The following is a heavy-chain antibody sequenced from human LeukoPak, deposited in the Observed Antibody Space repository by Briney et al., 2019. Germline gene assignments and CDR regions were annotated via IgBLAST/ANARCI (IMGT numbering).Heavy chain of an antibody. CDR1: GFTFSSYG. Sequence: GGSLRLSCAASGFTFSSYGMHWVRQAPGKGLEWVAVIWYDGSNKYYADSVKGRFTISRDNSKNTLYLQMNSLRAEDTAVYYCASSGDYGATRSPFHYWGQGTLVTVSS. J-gene: IGHJ4*02. D-gene: IGHD4-17*01. CDR3: ASSGDYGATRSPFHY. CDR2: IWYDGSNK. V-gene: IGHV3-33*01.